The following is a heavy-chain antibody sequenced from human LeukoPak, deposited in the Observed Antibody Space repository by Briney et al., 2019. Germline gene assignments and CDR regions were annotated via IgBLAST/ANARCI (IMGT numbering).Heavy chain of an antibody. CDR1: GFPFSTYA. D-gene: IGHD3-16*02. J-gene: IGHJ5*02. Sequence: QPGGSLRLSCAASGFPFSTYAMSWVRQAPGKGLEWVSFISGSGDSTNYADSVKGRFTISRDSSKNTLYLQMNSLRAEDTAVYYCGKHSAARSLGELSSSWGQGTLVIVSS. V-gene: IGHV3-23*01. CDR2: ISGSGDST. CDR3: GKHSAARSLGELSSS.